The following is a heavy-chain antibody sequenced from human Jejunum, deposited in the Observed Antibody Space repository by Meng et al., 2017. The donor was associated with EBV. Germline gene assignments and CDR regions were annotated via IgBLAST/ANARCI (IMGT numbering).Heavy chain of an antibody. Sequence: QGKPVQSGAEVKKPGASVKVSCKASAYTFAGYYMHWVRQAPGQGLEWMGRINPNSGGANYAQKFQGRVTMTRDTSISTAYMELSRLRSDDTAVYYCAREGLVGDLRYFDLWGRGTLVTVSS. V-gene: IGHV1-2*06. J-gene: IGHJ2*01. CDR1: AYTFAGYY. CDR3: AREGLVGDLRYFDL. D-gene: IGHD3-16*01. CDR2: INPNSGGA.